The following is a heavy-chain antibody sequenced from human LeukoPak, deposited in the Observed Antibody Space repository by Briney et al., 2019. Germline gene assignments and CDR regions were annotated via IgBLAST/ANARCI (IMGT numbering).Heavy chain of an antibody. CDR1: GYSFTSYW. CDR3: ARRAASTGTMFDY. Sequence: GESLKISCKGSGYSFTSYWIAWVRQMPGKGLEWMGIIYPGDSDTTYSPSFQGQVTISADKSISTAYLQWSSLKASDTAMYYCARRAASTGTMFDYWGQGILVTVSP. J-gene: IGHJ4*02. D-gene: IGHD1-1*01. V-gene: IGHV5-51*01. CDR2: IYPGDSDT.